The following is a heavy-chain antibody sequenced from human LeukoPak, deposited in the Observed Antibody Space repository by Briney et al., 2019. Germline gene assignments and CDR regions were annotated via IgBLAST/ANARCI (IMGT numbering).Heavy chain of an antibody. Sequence: GGSLRLSCAASGFTFSSYAMSWVRQAPGKGLEWVSYISTSGSGSTIYYADSVKGRFTISRDNAKNSLYLQMNSLRAEDTAVYYCASSLGGYYGYWGQGTLVTVSS. D-gene: IGHD3-22*01. CDR3: ASSLGGYYGY. J-gene: IGHJ4*02. CDR1: GFTFSSYA. CDR2: ISTSGSGSTI. V-gene: IGHV3-48*03.